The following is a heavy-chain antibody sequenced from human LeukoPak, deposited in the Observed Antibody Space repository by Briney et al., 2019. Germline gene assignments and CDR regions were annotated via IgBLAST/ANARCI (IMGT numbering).Heavy chain of an antibody. CDR2: IYTSGST. Sequence: SETLSLTCTVSGGSISSGSYYWSWIRQPAGKGLEWIGRIYTSGSTNYNPSLKSRVAISVDTSKNQFSLKLSSVTAADTGVYYCAREDYDILTTEFDPWGQGTLVTVSS. V-gene: IGHV4-61*02. CDR1: GGSISSGSYY. CDR3: AREDYDILTTEFDP. D-gene: IGHD3-9*01. J-gene: IGHJ5*02.